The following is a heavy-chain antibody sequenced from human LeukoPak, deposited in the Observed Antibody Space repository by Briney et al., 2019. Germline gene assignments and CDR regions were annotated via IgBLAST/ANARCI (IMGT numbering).Heavy chain of an antibody. CDR2: ISGSGGST. D-gene: IGHD2-15*01. Sequence: GGSLRLSCAASGFTFSSYAMSWVRQAPGKGLEWVSAISGSGGSTYYADSVKGRFTISRDNPKNTLYLQMSSLRAEDTAVYYCVKSNGCSGGSCYPSYYYYYGMDVWGQGTTVTVSS. J-gene: IGHJ6*02. CDR1: GFTFSSYA. V-gene: IGHV3-23*01. CDR3: VKSNGCSGGSCYPSYYYYYGMDV.